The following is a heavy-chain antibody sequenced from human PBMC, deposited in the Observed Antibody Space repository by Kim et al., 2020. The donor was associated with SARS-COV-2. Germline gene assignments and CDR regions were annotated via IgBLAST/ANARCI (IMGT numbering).Heavy chain of an antibody. D-gene: IGHD2-2*02. V-gene: IGHV3-21*01. CDR2: ISSSSSYI. CDR1: GFTFSSYS. Sequence: GGSLRLSCAASGFTFSSYSMNWVRQAPGKGLEWVSSISSSSSYIYYADSVKGRFTISRDNAKNSLYLQMNSLRAEDTAVYYCARGSVVVPAAISHYFDYWGQGTLVTVSS. J-gene: IGHJ4*02. CDR3: ARGSVVVPAAISHYFDY.